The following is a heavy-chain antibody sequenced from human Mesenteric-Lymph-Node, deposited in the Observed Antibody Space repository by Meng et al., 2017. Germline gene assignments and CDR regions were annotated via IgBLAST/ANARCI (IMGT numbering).Heavy chain of an antibody. CDR2: ISSSSSYI. D-gene: IGHD3-10*01. Sequence: GGSLRLSCAASGFTFSSYSMNWVRQAPGKGLEWVSSISSSSSYIYYADSVKGRFTISRDNAKNSLYLQMNSLRAEDTAVYYCARREITMVRGVIINWFDPWGQGTLVTVSS. CDR3: ARREITMVRGVIINWFDP. CDR1: GFTFSSYS. V-gene: IGHV3-21*01. J-gene: IGHJ5*02.